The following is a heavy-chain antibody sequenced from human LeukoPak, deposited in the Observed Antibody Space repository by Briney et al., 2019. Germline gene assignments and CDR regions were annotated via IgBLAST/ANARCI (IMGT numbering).Heavy chain of an antibody. J-gene: IGHJ4*02. V-gene: IGHV4-59*01. CDR2: IYYSGST. CDR1: GGSISSYY. CDR3: AGRGVSTFAY. D-gene: IGHD2-21*01. Sequence: SETLSLTCTVSGGSISSYYGSWIRQPPGKGLEWIGYIYYSGSTNYNPSLKSRVTISVDTSKNQFSLKLSSVTAADTAVYYCAGRGVSTFAYWGQGTLVTVSS.